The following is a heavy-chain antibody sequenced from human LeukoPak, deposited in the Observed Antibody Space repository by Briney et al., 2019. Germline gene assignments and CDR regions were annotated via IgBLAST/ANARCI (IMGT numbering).Heavy chain of an antibody. V-gene: IGHV4-39*01. J-gene: IGHJ6*02. CDR2: IYYTGST. Sequence: SETLSLTCTVSGGSISSSSYYWGWIRQPPGKGLEWIGSIYYTGSTNYNPSLKSRVTISVDTSKSQFSLKLSSVTAADTAVYYCARQEHYYDSSGYNYYYYGMDVWGQGTTVTVSS. CDR1: GGSISSSSYY. D-gene: IGHD3-22*01. CDR3: ARQEHYYDSSGYNYYYYGMDV.